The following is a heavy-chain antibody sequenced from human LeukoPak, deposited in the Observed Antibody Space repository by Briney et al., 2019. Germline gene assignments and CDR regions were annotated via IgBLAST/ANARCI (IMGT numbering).Heavy chain of an antibody. D-gene: IGHD6-19*01. CDR2: FDPEDGET. CDR3: ATLGNYSSGWDY. V-gene: IGHV1-24*01. J-gene: IGHJ4*02. Sequence: ASVKLSCKVAGYPLTELSMHWVRQSPGQGLEWLGGFDPEDGETIYAQKIQGRVTMTEDTSTDTAYMDLSSLRSEDTAVYYCATLGNYSSGWDYWGQGTLVTVSS. CDR1: GYPLTELS.